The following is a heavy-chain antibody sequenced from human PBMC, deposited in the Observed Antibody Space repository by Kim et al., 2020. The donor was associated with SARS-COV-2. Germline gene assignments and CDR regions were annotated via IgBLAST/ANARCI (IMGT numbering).Heavy chain of an antibody. CDR1: EFSFSSYS. D-gene: IGHD3-10*01. V-gene: IGHV3-48*02. Sequence: GGSLRLAGAASEFSFSSYSMNWVRQAPGKGLEWVSYISRSSTTINYADSVKGRFTISRDDAKKSLYLQMNSLRDEDTAVYYCARGFSDLGYNYYYMDVWGQGTTVTVSS. J-gene: IGHJ6*02. CDR2: ISRSSTTI. CDR3: ARGFSDLGYNYYYMDV.